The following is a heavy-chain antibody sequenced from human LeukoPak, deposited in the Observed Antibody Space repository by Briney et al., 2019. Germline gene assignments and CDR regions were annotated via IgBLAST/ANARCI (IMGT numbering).Heavy chain of an antibody. D-gene: IGHD2-21*02. J-gene: IGHJ4*02. Sequence: PSETLSLTCSVSGGSISGSSYYWGWIRQPPGKGLEWIGNIYYRGSTYYNPSLKSRVIMSIDTSKNQFSLKVNSVTATDTAVYYCAKTAWSRLAAGLDSWGQGTLVTVSS. CDR3: AKTAWSRLAAGLDS. CDR1: GGSISGSSYY. V-gene: IGHV4-39*01. CDR2: IYYRGST.